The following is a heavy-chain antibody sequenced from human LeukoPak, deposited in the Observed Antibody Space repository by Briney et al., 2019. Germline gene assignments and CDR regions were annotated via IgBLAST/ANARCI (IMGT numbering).Heavy chain of an antibody. CDR3: ARDPRLNNWFDP. CDR1: GGTFSSYA. V-gene: IGHV1-69*05. J-gene: IGHJ5*02. D-gene: IGHD4/OR15-4a*01. CDR2: IIPIFGTA. Sequence: ASVKVSCKASGGTFSSYAISWVRQAPGQGLEWMGRIIPIFGTANYAQKFQGRVTITTDESTSTAYMELSSLRSEATAVYCCARDPRLNNWFDPWGQGTLVTVSS.